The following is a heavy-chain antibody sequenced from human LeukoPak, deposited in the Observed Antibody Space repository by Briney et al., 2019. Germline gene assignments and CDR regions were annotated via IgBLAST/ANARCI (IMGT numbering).Heavy chain of an antibody. CDR3: AKGARSSSGYTTD. Sequence: PGGSLRLSCAASGFTFSSYGMHWVRQAPGKGLEWVGFIRLDGSNKLYADSLKGRLTISRDNAKNSLFLQMNSLKTEDTAFYYCAKGARSSSGYTTDWGQGILVTVSS. CDR2: IRLDGSNK. J-gene: IGHJ4*02. D-gene: IGHD3-22*01. CDR1: GFTFSSYG. V-gene: IGHV3-30*02.